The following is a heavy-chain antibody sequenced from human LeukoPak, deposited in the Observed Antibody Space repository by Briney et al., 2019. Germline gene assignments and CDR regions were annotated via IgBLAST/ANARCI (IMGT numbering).Heavy chain of an antibody. CDR2: INHSGRT. J-gene: IGHJ4*02. D-gene: IGHD2-15*01. CDR3: ARMICGGGGSCYYDY. Sequence: SETLSLTCAVYGGSFSGYYWSWIRQPPGKWLEWIGEINHSGRTNYNPPLQSRVTISVDTSKNQFSLKLSSVTAADTAVYYCARMICGGGGSCYYDYWGQGTLVTVSS. V-gene: IGHV4-34*01. CDR1: GGSFSGYY.